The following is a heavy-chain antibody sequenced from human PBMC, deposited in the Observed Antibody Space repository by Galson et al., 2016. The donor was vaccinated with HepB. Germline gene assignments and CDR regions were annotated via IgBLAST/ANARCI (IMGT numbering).Heavy chain of an antibody. CDR1: GYTFTGYY. CDR2: INPNSGGT. V-gene: IGHV1-2*05. D-gene: IGHD3-10*01. CDR3: ARAGVGNSFDY. J-gene: IGHJ4*02. Sequence: SVKVSCKASGYTFTGYYMHWVRQAPGQGFEWMGRINPNSGGTAFAQNFQGRVTMTRDTSISTAYMELSSLRSDDTGVYYCARAGVGNSFDYWGQGTLVAVSS.